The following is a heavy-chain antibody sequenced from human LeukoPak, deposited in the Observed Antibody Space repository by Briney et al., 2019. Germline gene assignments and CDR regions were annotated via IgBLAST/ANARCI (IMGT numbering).Heavy chain of an antibody. CDR2: INPSGGST. Sequence: ASVKVSCKASGYTFTSYYMHWVRQAPGQGLEWMGIINPSGGSTSYAQKFQGRVTMTRDTSTSTVYMELSSLRSEDTAVYYCAKVGSIYYDSSGYYNDYWGQGTLVTVSS. V-gene: IGHV1-46*01. D-gene: IGHD3-22*01. CDR3: AKVGSIYYDSSGYYNDY. CDR1: GYTFTSYY. J-gene: IGHJ4*02.